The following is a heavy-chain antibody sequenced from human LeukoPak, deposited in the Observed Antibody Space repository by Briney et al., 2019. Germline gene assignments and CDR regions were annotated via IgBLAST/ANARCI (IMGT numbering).Heavy chain of an antibody. CDR2: ISSTSSTI. J-gene: IGHJ4*02. V-gene: IGHV3-48*02. Sequence: GGSLRLSCAASGFTFSNYSMNWVRQAPGKGLEWVSYISSTSSTIYYADSVKGRFTISRDNANNSLCLQMNSLRDEDTAVYYCARTRLNDYWGQGTLVTVSP. CDR1: GFTFSNYS. CDR3: ARTRLNDY.